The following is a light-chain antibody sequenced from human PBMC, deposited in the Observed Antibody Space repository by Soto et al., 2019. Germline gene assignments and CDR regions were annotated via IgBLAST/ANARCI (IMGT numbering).Light chain of an antibody. CDR1: SSDVGSYNL. V-gene: IGLV2-23*01. Sequence: QSVLTQPASVSGSPGQSITISCTGTSSDVGSYNLVSWYQQHPGKAPKLMIYEGSKRPSGVSNRFSGSKSGNTASLTISGLQAEDEADYYCCSYAGSSILVFGGGTKVTVL. CDR3: CSYAGSSILV. J-gene: IGLJ2*01. CDR2: EGS.